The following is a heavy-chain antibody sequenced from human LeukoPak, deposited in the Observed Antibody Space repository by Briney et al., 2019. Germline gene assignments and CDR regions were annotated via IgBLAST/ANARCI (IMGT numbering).Heavy chain of an antibody. V-gene: IGHV4-39*01. CDR2: IYYSGST. D-gene: IGHD4-17*01. Sequence: SETLSLTCTVSGGSISSSSYYWGWIRQPPGKGLEWIGSIYYSGSTYYNPSLKSRVTISVDTSKNHFSLKLSSVTAADTAVYYCARLHGDYLPHHFDYWGQGTLVTVSS. CDR3: ARLHGDYLPHHFDY. J-gene: IGHJ4*02. CDR1: GGSISSSSYY.